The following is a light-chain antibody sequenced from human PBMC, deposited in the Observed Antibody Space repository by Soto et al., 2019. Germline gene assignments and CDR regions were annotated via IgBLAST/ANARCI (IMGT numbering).Light chain of an antibody. CDR3: CSYAGRRTYVV. V-gene: IGLV2-23*01. CDR1: SSDVGSYNL. CDR2: EGS. Sequence: QSALTQPASVSGSPGPAITIACTGTSSDVGSYNLVSWYQHHPRKAPKLMIYEGSKRPSGVSNRFSGSKSGNTASLTISGLQAEDEADYYCCSYAGRRTYVVFGGGTELTVL. J-gene: IGLJ2*01.